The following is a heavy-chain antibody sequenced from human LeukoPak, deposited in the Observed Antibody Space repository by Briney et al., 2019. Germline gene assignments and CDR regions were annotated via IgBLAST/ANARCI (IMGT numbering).Heavy chain of an antibody. CDR2: ISGSGGST. Sequence: PGGSLRLSRAASGFTLRRYAMKEVRQAPGKGLEWVSTISGSGGSTYYADSVKGRFTISRGDSKNTMYLQMNSLRTEDTAGYYLAKADGSGTYSSFDYWGQGTLVTVSS. CDR1: GFTLRRYA. D-gene: IGHD3-10*01. V-gene: IGHV3-23*01. CDR3: AKADGSGTYSSFDY. J-gene: IGHJ4*02.